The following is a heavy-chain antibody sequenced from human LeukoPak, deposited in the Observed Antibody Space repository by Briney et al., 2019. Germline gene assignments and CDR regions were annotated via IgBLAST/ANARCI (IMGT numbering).Heavy chain of an antibody. J-gene: IGHJ6*03. CDR1: GGSVSSSTYY. Sequence: SETLSLTCSVSGGSVSSSTYYWGWIRQPPGKGLEWIATINYSGTTHYNPSLKSRVTISADTSINQFSLKLNSVTAADTAVYYCARDGSPTLPAAMLRMYYYYYMDVWGKGTTVTVSS. CDR3: ARDGSPTLPAAMLRMYYYYYMDV. D-gene: IGHD2-2*01. CDR2: INYSGTT. V-gene: IGHV4-39*07.